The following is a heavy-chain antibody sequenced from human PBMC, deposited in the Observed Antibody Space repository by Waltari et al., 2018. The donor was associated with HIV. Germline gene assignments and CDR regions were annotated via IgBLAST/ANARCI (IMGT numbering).Heavy chain of an antibody. Sequence: QLQLQESGPGLVKPSEPVSLICTVSGGSISSTRYYWGWIRQPPGKGLEWIGSVYYSGSTYYNPSLKSRVTISVDTPKNHFSLKLTSMTATDSAVYYCARGYCSSRACYTGSWFDPWGQGTLVTVSS. CDR3: ARGYCSSRACYTGSWFDP. D-gene: IGHD2-8*01. J-gene: IGHJ5*02. CDR2: VYYSGST. CDR1: GGSISSTRYY. V-gene: IGHV4-39*02.